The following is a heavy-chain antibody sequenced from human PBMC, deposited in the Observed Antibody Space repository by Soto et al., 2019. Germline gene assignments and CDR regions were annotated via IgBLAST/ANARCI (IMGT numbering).Heavy chain of an antibody. CDR3: AKEGGWYGFDN. J-gene: IGHJ4*02. V-gene: IGHV3-23*01. Sequence: EVQLLESGGGFVQPGGSLRLSCAASGFTFSSYAMSWVRQAPGKGLEWVSAISGSGSSTYYADSVKGRFTFSRDSSKNTLYLQMNSLRAEDTAVYYCAKEGGWYGFDNWGQGTLVTVSS. CDR1: GFTFSSYA. CDR2: ISGSGSST. D-gene: IGHD6-19*01.